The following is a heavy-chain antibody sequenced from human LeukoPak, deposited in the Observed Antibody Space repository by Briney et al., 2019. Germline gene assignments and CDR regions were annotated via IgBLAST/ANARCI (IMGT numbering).Heavy chain of an antibody. Sequence: PGGSLRLSCAASGFTFSSYEMDWVRQAPGKGLEWVSYITSSGSTIYYADSVKGRFTISRDNAKNSLYLQMSSLRAEGTAMYYCARVSSAGIAVAGIDYWGQGTLVTVSS. CDR1: GFTFSSYE. J-gene: IGHJ4*02. D-gene: IGHD6-19*01. CDR2: ITSSGSTI. CDR3: ARVSSAGIAVAGIDY. V-gene: IGHV3-48*03.